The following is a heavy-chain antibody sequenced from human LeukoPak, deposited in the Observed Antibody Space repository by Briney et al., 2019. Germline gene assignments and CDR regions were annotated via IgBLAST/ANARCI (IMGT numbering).Heavy chain of an antibody. CDR3: ARTVFGAYNWYDP. D-gene: IGHD3-3*01. CDR1: GFTFSSYD. J-gene: IGHJ5*02. Sequence: GGSLRLSCVASGFTFSSYDMNWVRQAPGKGLEWVSSISSTSNYINYADSVKGRFTISRDNAKSSLYLQMNSLRVDDTAVYYCARTVFGAYNWYDPWGQGALVTVSS. V-gene: IGHV3-21*01. CDR2: ISSTSNYI.